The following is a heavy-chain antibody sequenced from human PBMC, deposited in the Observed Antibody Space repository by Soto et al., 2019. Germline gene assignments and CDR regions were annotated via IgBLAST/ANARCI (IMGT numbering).Heavy chain of an antibody. Sequence: QVQLQQWGAGLLKPSETLSLTCAVYGGSFSGYYWSWIRQPPGKGLEWIGEINHSGSTNYNPSLKSRVTISVDTSKNQFSLKLSSVTAADTAVYYCARGRAARPHSSSWLARYWGQGTLVTVSS. CDR1: GGSFSGYY. CDR2: INHSGST. D-gene: IGHD6-13*01. CDR3: ARGRAARPHSSSWLARY. J-gene: IGHJ4*02. V-gene: IGHV4-34*01.